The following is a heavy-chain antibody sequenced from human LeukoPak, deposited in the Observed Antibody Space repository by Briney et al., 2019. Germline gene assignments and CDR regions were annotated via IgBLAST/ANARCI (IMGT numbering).Heavy chain of an antibody. Sequence: GGSLRLSCAASGFTFDDYAMHWVRQAPGKGLEWVSGISWNSGSIGYADSVKGRFTISRDNAKNSLYLQMNSLRAEDTALYYCAACPQYGAQAGYWGQGTLVTVSS. J-gene: IGHJ4*02. CDR1: GFTFDDYA. CDR3: AACPQYGAQAGY. D-gene: IGHD4-17*01. V-gene: IGHV3-9*01. CDR2: ISWNSGSI.